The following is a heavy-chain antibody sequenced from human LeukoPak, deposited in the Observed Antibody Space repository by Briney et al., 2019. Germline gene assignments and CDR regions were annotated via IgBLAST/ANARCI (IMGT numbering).Heavy chain of an antibody. J-gene: IGHJ3*02. CDR1: GFTFNTYT. D-gene: IGHD3-22*01. Sequence: GGSLRLSCVASGFTFNTYTMNWVRQAPGKGLEWISCVGRDGSIHYADSVKGRITISRDNAKNSLFLQMNCLRAEDTAIYYCARRYYDTTGYAFDIWGQGTMVTVSS. CDR2: VGRDGSI. V-gene: IGHV3-21*01. CDR3: ARRYYDTTGYAFDI.